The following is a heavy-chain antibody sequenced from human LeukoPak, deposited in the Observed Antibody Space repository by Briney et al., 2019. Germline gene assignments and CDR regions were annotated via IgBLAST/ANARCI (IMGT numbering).Heavy chain of an antibody. CDR1: GYTFTSYG. CDR3: ARGTTELRYFDWLSHCFDY. J-gene: IGHJ4*02. Sequence: ASVKVSCKASGYTFTSYGISWVRQAPGQGLEWMGWISAYNGNTNYAQKLQGRVTMTTDTSTRTAYMELRSLRSDAPAVFYCARGTTELRYFDWLSHCFDYGGQGTLVTVSS. CDR2: ISAYNGNT. D-gene: IGHD3-9*01. V-gene: IGHV1-18*01.